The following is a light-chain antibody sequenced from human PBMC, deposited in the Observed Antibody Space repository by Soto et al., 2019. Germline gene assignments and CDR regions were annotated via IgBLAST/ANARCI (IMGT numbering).Light chain of an antibody. CDR1: HNISTF. J-gene: IGKJ2*03. V-gene: IGKV1-39*01. CDR3: QQSYSTWYS. CDR2: AGS. Sequence: DILLTQSPSSLSASVGDTVTITCRASHNISTFLNWYQQKPGKAPKLLIYAGSHLQGCVPPKFSGSGSVTDFTLTITSLQPEDFATYHCQQSYSTWYSFGQGT.